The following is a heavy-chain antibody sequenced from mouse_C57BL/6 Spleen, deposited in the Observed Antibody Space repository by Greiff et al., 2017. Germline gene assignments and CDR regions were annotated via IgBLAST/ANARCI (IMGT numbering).Heavy chain of an antibody. J-gene: IGHJ4*01. CDR3: AREGTTVVEDYAMDY. CDR1: GYTFTSYG. V-gene: IGHV1-81*01. D-gene: IGHD1-1*01. Sequence: QVQLQQSGAELARPGASVKLSCKASGYTFTSYGISWVKQRTGQGLEWIGELYPRSGNTYYNEKFKGKATLTADKSSSTAYMELRSLPSEDSAVYVCAREGTTVVEDYAMDYWGQGTSVTVSS. CDR2: LYPRSGNT.